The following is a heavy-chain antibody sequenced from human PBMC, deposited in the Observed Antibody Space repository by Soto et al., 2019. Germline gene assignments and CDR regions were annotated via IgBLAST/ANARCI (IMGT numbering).Heavy chain of an antibody. CDR2: ISYDGSNK. Sequence: GGSLRLSCAASGFTFSSYAMHWVRQAPGKGLEWVAVISYDGSNKYYADSVKGRFTISRDNSKNTLYLQMNSLRAEDTAVYYCARGLADYYAHLDYLDYWGQGTLVTVSS. D-gene: IGHD3-10*01. V-gene: IGHV3-30-3*01. CDR1: GFTFSSYA. CDR3: ARGLADYYAHLDYLDY. J-gene: IGHJ4*02.